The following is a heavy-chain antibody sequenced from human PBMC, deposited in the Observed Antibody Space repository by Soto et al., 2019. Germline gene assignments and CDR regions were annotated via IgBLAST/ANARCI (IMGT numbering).Heavy chain of an antibody. CDR1: GFTFSSHS. V-gene: IGHV3-21*01. CDR2: IGSSSGFI. D-gene: IGHD2-8*02. CDR3: ARQVPVAGFYYYMDV. J-gene: IGHJ6*03. Sequence: EVQMVESGGGLVKPGGSLRLSCAASGFTFSSHSMNWVRQAPGKGLEWVSSIGSSSGFIYYADSVKGRITISRDNANNSLFLEMNTLRVEDTAVYYCARQVPVAGFYYYMDVWGKGTTVTVSS.